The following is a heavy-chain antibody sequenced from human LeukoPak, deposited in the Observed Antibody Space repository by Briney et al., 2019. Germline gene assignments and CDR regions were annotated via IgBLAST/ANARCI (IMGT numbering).Heavy chain of an antibody. CDR1: GGSISSYY. D-gene: IGHD6-6*01. Sequence: SETLSLTCTVSGGSISSYYWSWIRQPPGKGLEWIGYIYYSGSTNYNPSLKSRVTISVDTSKNQFSLKLSPVTAADTAVYYCARARGGSSSSGYLFDYWGQGTLVTVSS. CDR3: ARARGGSSSSGYLFDY. J-gene: IGHJ4*02. CDR2: IYYSGST. V-gene: IGHV4-59*01.